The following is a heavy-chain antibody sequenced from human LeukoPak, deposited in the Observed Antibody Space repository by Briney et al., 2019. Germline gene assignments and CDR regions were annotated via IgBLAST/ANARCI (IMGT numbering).Heavy chain of an antibody. CDR1: GFTFTSYS. Sequence: PGGSLRLSCAASGFTFTSYSMSWVRQAPGKGLEWVSGTSDRGDYTYYADSVKGRFTISRDNSKNTLYLQMNSLRAEDAAVYYCAKERWITYDYWGQGTLVTVSS. J-gene: IGHJ4*02. V-gene: IGHV3-23*01. CDR3: AKERWITYDY. CDR2: TSDRGDYT. D-gene: IGHD2-2*03.